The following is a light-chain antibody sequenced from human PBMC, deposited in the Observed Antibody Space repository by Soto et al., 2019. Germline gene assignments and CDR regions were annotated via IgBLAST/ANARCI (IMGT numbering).Light chain of an antibody. CDR1: QSISSY. CDR3: QQSYSVYRT. Sequence: DIQMTQSPSSLSASVGDRVTITCRASQSISSYLNWYQQKPGKAPKLLIYGASSLQSGVPSRFSGSGSSTDFTLTISSQQPEDFATYYCQQSYSVYRTFGQGTKVDIK. V-gene: IGKV1-39*01. J-gene: IGKJ1*01. CDR2: GAS.